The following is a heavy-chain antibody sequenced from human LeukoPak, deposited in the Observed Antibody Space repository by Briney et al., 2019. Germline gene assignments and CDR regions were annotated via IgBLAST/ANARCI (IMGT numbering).Heavy chain of an antibody. CDR1: GFTFDDHA. D-gene: IGHD3-22*01. J-gene: IGHJ4*02. CDR2: INWNGGST. Sequence: GGSLRLSCAASGFTFDDHAMSWVRQAPGKGLEWVSNINWNGGSTGYADSVKGRFTISRDNVKNSLYLQMNSLRAEDTALYYCARGYYYDSSAYPGDYWGQGTLVTVSS. V-gene: IGHV3-20*04. CDR3: ARGYYYDSSAYPGDY.